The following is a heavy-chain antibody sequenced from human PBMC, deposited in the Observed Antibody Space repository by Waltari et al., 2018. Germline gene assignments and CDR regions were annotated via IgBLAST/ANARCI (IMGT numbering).Heavy chain of an antibody. Sequence: QLQLQESGPGLVKPSETLSLTCTVSGGSISSRSYYWCWIRQPPGKGLEWIGSIYYSGSTYYNPSLKSRVTISVDTSKNQFSLKLSSVTAADTAVYYCARVTAAAGLLDYWGQGTLVTVSS. V-gene: IGHV4-39*07. D-gene: IGHD6-13*01. J-gene: IGHJ4*02. CDR3: ARVTAAAGLLDY. CDR2: IYYSGST. CDR1: GGSISSRSYY.